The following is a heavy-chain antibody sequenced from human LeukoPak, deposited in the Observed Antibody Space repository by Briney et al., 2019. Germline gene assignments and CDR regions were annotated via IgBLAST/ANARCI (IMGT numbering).Heavy chain of an antibody. CDR1: GFTFSSYG. CDR2: IWYDGSNK. J-gene: IGHJ4*02. D-gene: IGHD1-26*01. Sequence: GRSLRLSCAASGFTFSSYGMHWVRQAPGKGLEGVAVIWYDGSNKYYADSVKGRFTISRDNSKNTLYLQMNSLRAEDTAVYYCASESQGSDYRFDYWGQGTLVTVSS. CDR3: ASESQGSDYRFDY. V-gene: IGHV3-33*01.